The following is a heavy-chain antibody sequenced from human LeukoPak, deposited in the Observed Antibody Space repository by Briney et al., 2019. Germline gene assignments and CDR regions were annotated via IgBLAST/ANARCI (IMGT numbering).Heavy chain of an antibody. V-gene: IGHV4-61*05. Sequence: SETLSLTCTVSGGSISSSSYYWGWIRQPPGKGLEWIGYIYYSGSTNYNPSLKSRVTISVDTSKNQFSLKLSSVTAADTAVCYCARRVHYINAFDIWGQGTMVTVSS. D-gene: IGHD1-14*01. J-gene: IGHJ3*02. CDR2: IYYSGST. CDR1: GGSISSSSYY. CDR3: ARRVHYINAFDI.